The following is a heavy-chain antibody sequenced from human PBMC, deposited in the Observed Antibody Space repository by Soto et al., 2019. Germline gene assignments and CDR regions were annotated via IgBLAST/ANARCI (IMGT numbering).Heavy chain of an antibody. D-gene: IGHD6-13*01. CDR2: INHSGST. CDR3: ARGWSVAAAGTSYMDV. J-gene: IGHJ6*03. V-gene: IGHV4-34*01. CDR1: GGSFSGYY. Sequence: SETLSLTCAVYGGSFSGYYWSWIRQPPGKGLEWIGEINHSGSTNYNPSLKSRVTISVDTSKNQFSLKLSSVTAADTAVYYCARGWSVAAAGTSYMDVWGKGTTVTVSS.